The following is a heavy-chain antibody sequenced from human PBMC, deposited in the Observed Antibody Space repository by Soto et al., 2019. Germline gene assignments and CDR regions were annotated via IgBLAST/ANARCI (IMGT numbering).Heavy chain of an antibody. J-gene: IGHJ6*02. CDR1: GYSFTSYW. Sequence: GESLQISCKGSGYSFTSYWIGCVRQMPGKGLEWMGSIYPGDSDTRYSPSFQGQVTISADKSISTAYLQWSSLKASDTAMYYCARQLHDSSGYARKEVWGEGSTVTVSS. CDR3: ARQLHDSSGYARKEV. V-gene: IGHV5-51*01. D-gene: IGHD3-22*01. CDR2: IYPGDSDT.